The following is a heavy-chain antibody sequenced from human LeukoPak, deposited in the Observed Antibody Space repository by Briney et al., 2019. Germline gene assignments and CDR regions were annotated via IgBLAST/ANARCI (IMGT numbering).Heavy chain of an antibody. CDR1: GYTFATYW. Sequence: GEPLRISCKASGYTFATYWIAWVRQMPGKGLEWMGIIYPGDSDTRYSPSFQGHVTISADRSIGTAYLQWSSLRASDTAMYYCARTGAAGMYNWLDPWGQGTLVTVSS. CDR3: ARTGAAGMYNWLDP. V-gene: IGHV5-51*01. CDR2: IYPGDSDT. D-gene: IGHD6-13*01. J-gene: IGHJ5*02.